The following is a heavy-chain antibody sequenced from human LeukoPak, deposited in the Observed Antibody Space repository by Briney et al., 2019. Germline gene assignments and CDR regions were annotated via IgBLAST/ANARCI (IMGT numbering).Heavy chain of an antibody. V-gene: IGHV4-59*01. J-gene: IGHJ4*02. CDR2: MYNSGNT. CDR3: ARKDGDY. CDR1: GASLSSYH. D-gene: IGHD5-24*01. Sequence: PSETLSLTCTVSGASLSSYHWSWIRQPPGKGLEWIGYMYNSGNTNYNPSLKSRVTMSLDTSKNQFSLKLSSVTAAETAIYYCARKDGDYWGQGTLVIVSS.